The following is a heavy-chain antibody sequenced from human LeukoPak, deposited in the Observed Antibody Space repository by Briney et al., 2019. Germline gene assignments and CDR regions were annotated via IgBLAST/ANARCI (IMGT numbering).Heavy chain of an antibody. V-gene: IGHV3-13*04. CDR1: GFTFSSYD. D-gene: IGHD6-19*01. Sequence: QPGGSLRLSCAASGFTFSSYDMHWVRQATGKGLEWVSVIGTSGDTYYAGSVKGRFTISRENAKNSLYLQMNSLTAGDTAVYFCSRVGSSGWPNYFDSWGQGTLVTVPS. J-gene: IGHJ4*02. CDR2: IGTSGDT. CDR3: SRVGSSGWPNYFDS.